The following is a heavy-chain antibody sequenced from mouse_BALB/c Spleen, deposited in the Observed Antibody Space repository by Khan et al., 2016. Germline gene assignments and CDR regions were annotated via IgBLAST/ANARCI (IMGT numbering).Heavy chain of an antibody. CDR1: GFTFSSFG. CDR3: GRGDY. V-gene: IGHV5-17*02. J-gene: IGHJ2*01. CDR2: ISSGSSAI. Sequence: EVQLVESGGGLVQPGGSRKLSCAASGFTFSSFGMHWVHQAPEKGLEWVAFISSGSSAIYYADTVKGRFTISRDNPKNTLFLLMASRRTDDTATYYCGRGDYWGQGTTLTVSS.